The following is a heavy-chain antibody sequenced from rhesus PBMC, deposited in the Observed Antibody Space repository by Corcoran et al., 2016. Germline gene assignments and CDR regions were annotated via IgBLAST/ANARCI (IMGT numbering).Heavy chain of an antibody. Sequence: QVQLQESGPGLVKPSETLSLTCAVSGYSISSGYGWSWIRQPPGKGLEWIGYIGGSSGSTNYNPSLKSRVTSSKDTSKNQFSLKLSSVTAADTAVYYCARGSSGSFDYWGQGVLVTVSS. CDR1: GYSISSGYG. J-gene: IGHJ4*01. V-gene: IGHV4-127*01. CDR2: IGGSSGST. D-gene: IGHD6-25*01. CDR3: ARGSSGSFDY.